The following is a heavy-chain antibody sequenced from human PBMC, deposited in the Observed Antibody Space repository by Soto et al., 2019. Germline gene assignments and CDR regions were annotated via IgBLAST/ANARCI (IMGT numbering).Heavy chain of an antibody. CDR3: ARVIMIFGVANLGSYFDY. J-gene: IGHJ4*02. D-gene: IGHD3-3*01. Sequence: SETLSLTCTVSGVSISSYYWSWIRQPPGKGLEWIGSIFYTESTDYNPSLKSRVTISIDTSKKQFSLNLRSVTAADTAVYYCARVIMIFGVANLGSYFDYWGQGTRVTVSS. CDR2: IFYTEST. CDR1: GVSISSYY. V-gene: IGHV4-59*01.